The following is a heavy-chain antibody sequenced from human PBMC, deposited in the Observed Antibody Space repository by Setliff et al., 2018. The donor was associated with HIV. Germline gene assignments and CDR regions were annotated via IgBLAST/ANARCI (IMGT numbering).Heavy chain of an antibody. CDR3: ARGGLGVVTSFDS. CDR1: GYSISSGGYY. J-gene: IGHJ4*02. D-gene: IGHD3-3*01. CDR2: IHYSGNT. Sequence: SETLSLTCAVSGYSISSGGYYWSWIRQHPGKGLEWIGYIHYSGNTYNNPSLNSRISISVDMSKNKFSLKLSSLTAADTAVYYCARGGLGVVTSFDSWGPGTLVTVSS. V-gene: IGHV4-31*11.